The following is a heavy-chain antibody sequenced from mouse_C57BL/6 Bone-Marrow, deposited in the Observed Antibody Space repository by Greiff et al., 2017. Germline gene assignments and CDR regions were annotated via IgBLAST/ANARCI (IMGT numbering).Heavy chain of an antibody. J-gene: IGHJ3*01. CDR1: GYTFTSYW. CDR2: IYPGSGST. CDR3: ARGYAYPACFAY. D-gene: IGHD6-5*01. V-gene: IGHV1-55*01. Sequence: VQLQQPGAELVKPGASVKMSCKASGYTFTSYWITWVKQRPGQGLEWIGDIYPGSGSTNYHEKFKSKATLTVDTSSSTAYMQLSSLTSDDSAVYYCARGYAYPACFAYCGQGTLVTVSA.